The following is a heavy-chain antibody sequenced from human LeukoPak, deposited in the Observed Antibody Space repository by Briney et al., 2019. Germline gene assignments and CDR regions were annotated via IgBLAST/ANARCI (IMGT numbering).Heavy chain of an antibody. CDR1: GFTVSSNY. CDR3: ARDDCSSTSCYWDY. CDR2: IYSGGST. D-gene: IGHD2-2*01. J-gene: IGHJ4*02. Sequence: GGSLRLSCAASGFTVSSNYMSWVGQAPGKGLEWGSVIYSGGSTYYADSVKGRFTISRDSSKNTLYLQMTSLRAEDTAVYYCARDDCSSTSCYWDYWGQGTLVTVSS. V-gene: IGHV3-53*01.